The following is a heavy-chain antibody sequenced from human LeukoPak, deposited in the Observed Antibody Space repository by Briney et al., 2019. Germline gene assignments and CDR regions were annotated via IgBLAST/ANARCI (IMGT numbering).Heavy chain of an antibody. D-gene: IGHD2-2*01. V-gene: IGHV4-4*09. Sequence: NPSETLSLTCTVSGGSISSYYWSWIRQPPGKGLEWIGYIYTSGSTNYNPSLKSRVTISVDTSKNQFSLKLSSVTAADTAVYYCARTMVYCSSTSCPPAYFDYWGQGTLVTVSS. CDR2: IYTSGST. CDR3: ARTMVYCSSTSCPPAYFDY. J-gene: IGHJ4*02. CDR1: GGSISSYY.